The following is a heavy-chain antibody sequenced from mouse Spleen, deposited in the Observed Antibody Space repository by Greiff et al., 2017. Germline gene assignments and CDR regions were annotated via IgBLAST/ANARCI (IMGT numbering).Heavy chain of an antibody. CDR3: ARRVGYGNYVDV. V-gene: IGHV1-42*01. Sequence: EVQLQQSGPELVKPGASVKISCKASGYSFTGYYMNWVKQSPEKSLEWIGEINPSTGGTTYNQKFKAKATLTVDKSSSTAYMQLKSLTSEDSAVYYCARRVGYGNYVDVWGAGTTVTVSS. CDR2: INPSTGGT. D-gene: IGHD2-10*02. J-gene: IGHJ1*01. CDR1: GYSFTGYY.